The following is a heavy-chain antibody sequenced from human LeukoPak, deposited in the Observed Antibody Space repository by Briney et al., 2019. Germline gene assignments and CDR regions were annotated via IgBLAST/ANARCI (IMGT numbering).Heavy chain of an antibody. CDR1: GGSISSRSYY. V-gene: IGHV4-39*07. D-gene: IGHD5-24*01. CDR2: IYYSGST. Sequence: SETLSLTCTVSGGSISSRSYYWGWIRQPPGKGLEWIGSIYYSGSTYYNPSLKSRVTISVDTSKNQFSLKLSSVTAADTAVYYCARVSGYNWNFDYWGQGTLVTVSS. CDR3: ARVSGYNWNFDY. J-gene: IGHJ4*02.